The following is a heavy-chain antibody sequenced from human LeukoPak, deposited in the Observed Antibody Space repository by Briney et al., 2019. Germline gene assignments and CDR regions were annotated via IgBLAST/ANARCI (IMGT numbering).Heavy chain of an antibody. CDR2: INAGNGNT. CDR3: ARDTQVEMATISELDY. CDR1: GYTFTSYA. D-gene: IGHD5-24*01. Sequence: GASVKVSCKASGYTFTSYAIHWVRQAPGQRLEWMGWINAGNGNTKYSQKFQGRVTITRDTSASTAYMELSSLRSEDTAVYYCARDTQVEMATISELDYWGQGTLVTVSS. J-gene: IGHJ4*02. V-gene: IGHV1-3*01.